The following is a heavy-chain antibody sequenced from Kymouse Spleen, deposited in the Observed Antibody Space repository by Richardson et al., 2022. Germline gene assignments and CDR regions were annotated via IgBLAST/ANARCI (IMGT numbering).Heavy chain of an antibody. J-gene: IGHJ6*02. Sequence: EVQLVESGGGLVKPGGSLRLSCAASGFTFSNAWMSWVRQAPGKGLEWVGRIKSKTDGGTTDYAAPVKGRFTISRDDSKNTLYLQMNSLKTEDTAVYYCTTEGSG*PLYYGMDVWGQGTTVTVSS. CDR2: IKSKTDGGTT. CDR1: GFTFSNAW. D-gene: IGHD6-19*01. V-gene: IGHV3-15*01. CDR3: TTEGSG*PLYYGMDV.